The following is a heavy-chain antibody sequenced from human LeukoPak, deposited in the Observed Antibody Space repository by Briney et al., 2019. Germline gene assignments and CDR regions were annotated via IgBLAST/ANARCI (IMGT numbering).Heavy chain of an antibody. J-gene: IGHJ4*02. D-gene: IGHD2-21*02. CDR3: ARAPIPDYFFDY. Sequence: PSETLSLTCTVSSGSISSGGYYWNWIRQHPGKGLEWIGYIYYSGSTYYNPSLKSRVTISVDTSNNQFSPKLSSVTAAGTAVYYCARAPIPDYFFDYWGQGTLVTVSS. CDR1: SGSISSGGYY. V-gene: IGHV4-31*03. CDR2: IYYSGST.